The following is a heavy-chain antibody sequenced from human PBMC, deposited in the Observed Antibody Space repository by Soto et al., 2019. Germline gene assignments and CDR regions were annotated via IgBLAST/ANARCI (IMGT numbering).Heavy chain of an antibody. V-gene: IGHV1-69*12. D-gene: IGHD5-18*01. Sequence: QVQLVQSGAEVKETGSSVKVSCKASGGTFSSFAISWVRQAPGQGLEWMGGIIPIFGTANYAQKFQGRVTITADESTSTAYMELSSLRSEDTAVYYCAGGYSYGPKDSPAGLWGQGTLVTVSS. CDR3: AGGYSYGPKDSPAGL. J-gene: IGHJ4*02. CDR2: IIPIFGTA. CDR1: GGTFSSFA.